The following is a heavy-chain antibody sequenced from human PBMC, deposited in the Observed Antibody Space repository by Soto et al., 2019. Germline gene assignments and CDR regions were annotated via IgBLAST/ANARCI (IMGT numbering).Heavy chain of an antibody. J-gene: IGHJ5*02. CDR3: ARGGGTILAPLP. Sequence: QVQLVQSDTEVKKPGASVKVSCKASGYTFTGYFIHWVRQAPGQGLEWMGYINPNSGATKYAQKFQGRVPLTRDTSISTAYMELTMLRSDDTAVYYCARGGGTILAPLPWGQGTLVTVSS. V-gene: IGHV1-2*02. CDR1: GYTFTGYF. D-gene: IGHD3-3*01. CDR2: INPNSGAT.